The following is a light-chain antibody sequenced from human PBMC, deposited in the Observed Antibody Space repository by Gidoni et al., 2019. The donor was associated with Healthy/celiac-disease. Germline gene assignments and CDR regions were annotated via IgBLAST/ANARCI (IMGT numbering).Light chain of an antibody. Sequence: IVMTQSPATLSVSPGERATLSCRASQSVSSNLAWYQQKPGQAPRLLIYGASTRATGSPARFSGRGSGTEFTLTISSLQSEDFAVYYCQQYNNWPRTFGQGTKLEIK. V-gene: IGKV3-15*01. CDR1: QSVSSN. J-gene: IGKJ2*01. CDR2: GAS. CDR3: QQYNNWPRT.